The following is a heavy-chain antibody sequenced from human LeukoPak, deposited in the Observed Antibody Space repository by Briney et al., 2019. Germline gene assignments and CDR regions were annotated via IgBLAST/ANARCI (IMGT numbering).Heavy chain of an antibody. J-gene: IGHJ4*02. Sequence: PGGSLRLSCAASGFTLSTYAMSWVRQAPGKGLEWVSAISGSGGSTYYADSVKGRFTISRDNSKNTLYLQMNSLRAEDTAVYYCAKDGDGYNVGGHFDYWGQGTLVTVSS. V-gene: IGHV3-23*01. D-gene: IGHD5-24*01. CDR1: GFTLSTYA. CDR2: ISGSGGST. CDR3: AKDGDGYNVGGHFDY.